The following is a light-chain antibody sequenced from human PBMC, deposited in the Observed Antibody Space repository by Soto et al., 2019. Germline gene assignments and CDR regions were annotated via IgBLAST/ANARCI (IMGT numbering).Light chain of an antibody. CDR3: SSYAASNSFYFV. V-gene: IGLV2-8*01. Sequence: QAALTQPPSASGSPGQSVTISCTGTSSDVGGYNYVSWYQQYPGRAPKLMIYEVTKRPSGVPDRFSGPKSGNTASLTVSGLQAEDEADYYCSSYAASNSFYFVFGGGTKLTVL. J-gene: IGLJ3*02. CDR1: SSDVGGYNY. CDR2: EVT.